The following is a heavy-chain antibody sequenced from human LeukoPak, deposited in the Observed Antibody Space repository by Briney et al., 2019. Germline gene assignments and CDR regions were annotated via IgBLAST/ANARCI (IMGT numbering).Heavy chain of an antibody. CDR1: GFTFSSYS. CDR3: ARDSRGNFDL. CDR2: ISSSSSYI. V-gene: IGHV3-21*01. J-gene: IGHJ4*02. Sequence: QSGGSLRLSCAASGFTFSSYSMNWVRQAPGKGLEWVSSISSSSSYIYYADSVKGRFTISRDNAKDSLFLQMSSLRVGDTAFYYCARDSRGNFDLWGQGTLVTVSS.